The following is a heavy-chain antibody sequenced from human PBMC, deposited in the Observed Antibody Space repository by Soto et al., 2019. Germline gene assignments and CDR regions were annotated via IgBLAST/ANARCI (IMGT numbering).Heavy chain of an antibody. CDR1: GGSISSYY. V-gene: IGHV4-59*06. CDR2: IYFSGDA. D-gene: IGHD5-12*01. J-gene: IGHJ4*01. Sequence: SETLSLTCTVSGGSISSYYWSWIRQRPGKGLEWIGYIYFSGDAYYNPSLKSRVAISVDTSKNQFSLKLNSVTAADTAVYYCASGVIVPTTLVHWGQGALVTVSS. CDR3: ASGVIVPTTLVH.